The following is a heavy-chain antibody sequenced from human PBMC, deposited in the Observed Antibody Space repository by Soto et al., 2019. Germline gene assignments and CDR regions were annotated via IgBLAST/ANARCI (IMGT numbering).Heavy chain of an antibody. CDR2: TAYDGRNK. D-gene: IGHD3-10*01. CDR3: ARERPDYSSGIAFDY. J-gene: IGHJ4*02. Sequence: QVQLVESGGGVVQPGRSLRLSCAASGFTFSSYAMHWVRQAPGKGLEWVAVTAYDGRNKYYADSVKGRFTISRDNSKNRLYLQMNSLRAEDTAVYYCARERPDYSSGIAFDYWGQGTLVTVSS. CDR1: GFTFSSYA. V-gene: IGHV3-30*04.